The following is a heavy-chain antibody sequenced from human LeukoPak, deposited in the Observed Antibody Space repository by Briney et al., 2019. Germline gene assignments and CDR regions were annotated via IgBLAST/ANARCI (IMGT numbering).Heavy chain of an antibody. CDR2: IYYSGST. D-gene: IGHD3-22*01. V-gene: IGHV4-61*08. CDR1: GGSISSGGYY. J-gene: IGHJ6*02. Sequence: PSETLSLTCTVSGGSISSGGYYWSWIRQPPGKGLEWIGYIYYSGSTNYNPSLKSRVTISVDTSKNQFSLKLSSVTAADTAVYYCARTRKNYYDSSGYYYYYYGMDVWGQGTTVTVSS. CDR3: ARTRKNYYDSSGYYYYYYGMDV.